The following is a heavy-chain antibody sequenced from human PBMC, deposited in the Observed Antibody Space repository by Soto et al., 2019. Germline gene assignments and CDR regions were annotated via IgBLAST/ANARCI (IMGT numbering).Heavy chain of an antibody. Sequence: PSETRSRTCAFCVWSFIAYYWTWVRQPPVKWLEWIGEINHSGSANYNPSLKSRVTISLDRSKNQFSLNLTSVTAADTAVFYCARGRKYQLIHQKFKWLEQWGERNLVNVSS. CDR2: INHSGSA. J-gene: IGHJ5*02. D-gene: IGHD2-2*01. CDR1: VWSFIAYY. CDR3: ARGRKYQLIHQKFKWLEQ. V-gene: IGHV4-34*01.